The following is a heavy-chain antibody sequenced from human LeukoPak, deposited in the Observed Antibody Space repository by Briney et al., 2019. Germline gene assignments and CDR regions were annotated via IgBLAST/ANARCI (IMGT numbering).Heavy chain of an antibody. D-gene: IGHD6-13*01. V-gene: IGHV1-69*13. CDR2: IIPIFGTA. Sequence: GASVKVSCKASVGTFSSYAISWVRQAPGQGLEWMGGIIPIFGTANYAQKFQGRVTITADESTSTAYMELSSLRSEDTAVYYCARGRQQLVALSYYYYGMDVWGQGTTVTVSS. J-gene: IGHJ6*02. CDR1: VGTFSSYA. CDR3: ARGRQQLVALSYYYYGMDV.